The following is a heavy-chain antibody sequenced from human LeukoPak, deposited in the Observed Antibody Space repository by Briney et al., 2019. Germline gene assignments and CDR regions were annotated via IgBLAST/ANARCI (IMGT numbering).Heavy chain of an antibody. CDR2: IYYSGST. Sequence: SETLSLTCTVSGGSISSSSYYWGWIRQPPGKGLEWIGSIYYSGSTYYNPSLKSRVTISVDTSKNQFSLKLSSVTAADTAVYYCARYYYDILTGYPTYYYYYYYMDAWGKGNPGHRLL. CDR1: GGSISSSSYY. CDR3: ARYYYDILTGYPTYYYYYYYMDA. J-gene: IGHJ6*03. D-gene: IGHD3-9*01. V-gene: IGHV4-39*07.